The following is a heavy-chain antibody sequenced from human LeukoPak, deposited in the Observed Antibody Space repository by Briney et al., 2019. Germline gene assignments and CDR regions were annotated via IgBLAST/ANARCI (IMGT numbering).Heavy chain of an antibody. CDR3: ARAGYSSSWFSVQNYFDY. CDR1: GFSFTSFA. Sequence: GGSLRLSCAASGFSFTSFAMFWVRQAPGKWMEWVSGISASGDSTRYADSVKGRVTISRDNSKNTLYLQMNSLRAEDTAVYYCARAGYSSSWFSVQNYFDYWGQGTLVTVSS. CDR2: ISASGDST. V-gene: IGHV3-23*01. J-gene: IGHJ4*02. D-gene: IGHD6-13*01.